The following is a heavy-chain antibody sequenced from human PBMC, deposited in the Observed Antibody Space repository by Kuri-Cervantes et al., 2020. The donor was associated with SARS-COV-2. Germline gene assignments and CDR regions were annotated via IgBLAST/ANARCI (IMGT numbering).Heavy chain of an antibody. J-gene: IGHJ4*02. D-gene: IGHD2-15*01. CDR3: AREGRAGGHSYGYWYCSGGSCYSEFDY. CDR2: IGTAGDP. Sequence: GGSLRLSCAASGFTFSSYDMHWVRQATGKGLEWVSAIGTAGDPYYPGSVKGRFTISRDNAKNSLYLQMNSLRAEDTAVYYCAREGRAGGHSYGYWYCSGGSCYSEFDYWGQGTLVTVSS. V-gene: IGHV3-13*05. CDR1: GFTFSSYD.